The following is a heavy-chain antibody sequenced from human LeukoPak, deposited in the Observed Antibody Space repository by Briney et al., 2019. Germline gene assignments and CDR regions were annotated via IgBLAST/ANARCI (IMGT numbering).Heavy chain of an antibody. CDR3: ARAPSPYVWGSSGGMDV. CDR1: GGSISSYY. V-gene: IGHV4-59*01. J-gene: IGHJ6*02. Sequence: PSGTLSLTCTVSGGSISSYYWSWIRQPPGKGLEWIGYIYYSGSTNYNPSLKSRVTISVDTSKNQFSLKLSSVTAADTAVYYCARAPSPYVWGSSGGMDVWGQGTTVTVSS. CDR2: IYYSGST. D-gene: IGHD3-16*01.